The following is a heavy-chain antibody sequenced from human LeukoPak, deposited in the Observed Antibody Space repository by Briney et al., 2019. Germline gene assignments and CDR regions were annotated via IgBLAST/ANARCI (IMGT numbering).Heavy chain of an antibody. J-gene: IGHJ4*02. Sequence: SETLSLTCTVSGGSTSSYYWSWIRQPPGKGLEWIGYIYYSGSTNYNPSLKSRVTISVDTSKNQFSLKLSSVTAADTAVYYCARSMVRGASDYFDYWGQGTLVTVSS. CDR3: ARSMVRGASDYFDY. V-gene: IGHV4-59*01. D-gene: IGHD3-10*01. CDR2: IYYSGST. CDR1: GGSTSSYY.